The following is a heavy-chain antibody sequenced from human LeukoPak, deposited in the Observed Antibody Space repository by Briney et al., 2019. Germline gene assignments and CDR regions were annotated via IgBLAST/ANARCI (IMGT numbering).Heavy chain of an antibody. CDR2: ISSDGSNK. D-gene: IGHD6-13*01. CDR1: GFTFSSYS. Sequence: PGGSLRLSCAASGFTFSSYSMNWVRQAPGKGLEWVVVISSDGSNKYYAESVKGRFTISRDNSKNTLYLQMNSLRAEDTAVYYCARARGIAAAGPPLNCYYMDVWGKGTAVTVSS. CDR3: ARARGIAAAGPPLNCYYMDV. V-gene: IGHV3-30*03. J-gene: IGHJ6*03.